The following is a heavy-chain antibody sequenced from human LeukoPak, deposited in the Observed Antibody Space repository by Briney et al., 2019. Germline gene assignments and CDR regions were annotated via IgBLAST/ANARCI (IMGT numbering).Heavy chain of an antibody. Sequence: GGSLRLSCAASGFTFSHYWMHWVRQVPGKGLVWVSHINNDGSSTTYADSVKGRFTISRDNAKNSLYLQMNSLRAEDTAVYYCARTRGGYNTNWFDPWGQGTLVTVSS. D-gene: IGHD5-24*01. J-gene: IGHJ5*02. CDR3: ARTRGGYNTNWFDP. CDR2: INNDGSST. CDR1: GFTFSHYW. V-gene: IGHV3-74*01.